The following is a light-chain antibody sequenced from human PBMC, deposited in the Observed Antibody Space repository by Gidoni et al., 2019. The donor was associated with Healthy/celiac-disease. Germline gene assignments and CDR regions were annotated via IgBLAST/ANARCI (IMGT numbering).Light chain of an antibody. V-gene: IGKV2-28*01. CDR2: LGS. J-gene: IGKJ5*01. CDR3: MQALQTIT. CDR1: HILLHSNGYNY. Sequence: DIVMTQSPLSLPVTPGEPASISCRSSHILLHSNGYNYLDWYLQKPGQSPQLLIYLGSNRASGVPDRFSGSGSGKDFTLKISRVEAEDVGVYYCMQALQTITFGQGTRLEIK.